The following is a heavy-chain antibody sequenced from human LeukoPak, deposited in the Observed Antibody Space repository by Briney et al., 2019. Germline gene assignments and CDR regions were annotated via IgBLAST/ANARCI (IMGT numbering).Heavy chain of an antibody. CDR3: ARRTAYYFDS. Sequence: GESLKISCKGSGYIFSSYWIVWVRQMPGKGLEWMGVIYLGDSDTRYSPSFQGQVTISADKSVSTAYLQWSSLKAPDTAMYYCARRTAYYFDSWGQGTLVTVSS. D-gene: IGHD5-18*01. V-gene: IGHV5-51*01. CDR1: GYIFSSYW. J-gene: IGHJ4*02. CDR2: IYLGDSDT.